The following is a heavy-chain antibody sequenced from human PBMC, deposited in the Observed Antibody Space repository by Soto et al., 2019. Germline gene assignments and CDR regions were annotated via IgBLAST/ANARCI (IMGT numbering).Heavy chain of an antibody. CDR2: LSGSGATT. V-gene: IGHV3-23*01. CDR3: ARDKLWFGELVDY. CDR1: GFTFTSAA. Sequence: VGSLRLSCAASGFTFTSAAVSWLRQAPGKGLEWVSTLSGSGATTYYADSVKGRFTISRDNSKNTLYLQMNSLRAEDTAVYYCARDKLWFGELVDYWGQGTLVTVSS. J-gene: IGHJ4*02. D-gene: IGHD3-10*01.